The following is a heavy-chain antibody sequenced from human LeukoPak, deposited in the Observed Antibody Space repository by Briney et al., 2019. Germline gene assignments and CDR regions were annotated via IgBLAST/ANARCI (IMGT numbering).Heavy chain of an antibody. CDR2: IKHSGST. D-gene: IGHD2-15*01. Sequence: SETLSLTCAVYGRSFSGYYWSWIRQPPGKGLEWIGEIKHSGSTNYNPSLKSRVTVSAHTSKHQFSLKLSSVTAADTAVYYCARVWIYCTGGSCYSSWFDSWGQGTLVTVSS. CDR1: GRSFSGYY. CDR3: ARVWIYCTGGSCYSSWFDS. J-gene: IGHJ5*01. V-gene: IGHV4-34*01.